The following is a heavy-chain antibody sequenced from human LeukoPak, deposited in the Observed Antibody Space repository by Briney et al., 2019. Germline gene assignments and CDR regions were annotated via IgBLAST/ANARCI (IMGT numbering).Heavy chain of an antibody. CDR3: ARDSEQWLVRGGYFDY. CDR1: GGTFSSYA. CDR2: IIPIFGTA. J-gene: IGHJ4*02. D-gene: IGHD6-19*01. V-gene: IGHV1-69*05. Sequence: SVKVSCKASGGTFSSYAISWVRQAPEQGLEWMGRIIPIFGTANYAQKFQGRVTITTDESTSTAYMELSSLRSEDTAVYYCARDSEQWLVRGGYFDYWGQGTLVTVSS.